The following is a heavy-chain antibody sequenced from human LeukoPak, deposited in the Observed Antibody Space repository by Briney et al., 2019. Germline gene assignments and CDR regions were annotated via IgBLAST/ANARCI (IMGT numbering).Heavy chain of an antibody. D-gene: IGHD1-14*01. CDR2: INDSGDNI. CDR1: GFSSHIYV. Sequence: GGSLRLSCVASGFSSHIYVMSWVRQAPGKGLEWVSSINDSGDNINYADSVKGRFTISRDNSKNTLYLQMNSLRAEDTAVYYCARDNLDAFDIWGQGTMVTVSS. V-gene: IGHV3-23*01. J-gene: IGHJ3*02. CDR3: ARDNLDAFDI.